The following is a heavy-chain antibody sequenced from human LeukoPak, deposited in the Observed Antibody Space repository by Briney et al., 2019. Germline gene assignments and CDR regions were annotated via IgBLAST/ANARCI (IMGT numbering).Heavy chain of an antibody. V-gene: IGHV3-30*01. J-gene: IGHJ4*02. CDR2: TSYDGGNR. Sequence: PGGSLRLSCGASGFTFTSYTMHWVRQPPGQGLEWVAATSYDGGNRYYADYVKGRFTISRDNSNNTLFLQVKSLRPEDTAVYFCARKSLWFKYYDYWGQGIWVTVSS. D-gene: IGHD2-21*01. CDR3: ARKSLWFKYYDY. CDR1: GFTFTSYT.